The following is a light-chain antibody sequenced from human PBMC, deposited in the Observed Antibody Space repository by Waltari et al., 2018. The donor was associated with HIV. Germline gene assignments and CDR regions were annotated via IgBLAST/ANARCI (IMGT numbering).Light chain of an antibody. CDR2: DDT. CDR1: HIGSKS. J-gene: IGLJ2*01. V-gene: IGLV3-21*02. CDR3: QVWDSSSDVV. Sequence: SYVLTQPPSVSVAPGQTARITCGGNHIGSKSVHWYQQKPGQAPVLDVYDDTDRPSGIPERFSGSNSGNTVTLTISRVEAGDEADYYCQVWDSSSDVVFGGGTKLTVL.